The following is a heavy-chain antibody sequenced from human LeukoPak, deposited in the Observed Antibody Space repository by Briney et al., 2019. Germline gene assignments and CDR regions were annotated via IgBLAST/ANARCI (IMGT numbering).Heavy chain of an antibody. Sequence: GGSLSLSCAASGFTFTTYGMHWVRQAPGKGLEWVAFIRYDGSNKYYADSVKGRFTISRDNSKNTLYLQMNSLRAEDTAVYYCASSVVVADNYWGQGTLVTVSS. V-gene: IGHV3-30*02. CDR2: IRYDGSNK. D-gene: IGHD6-19*01. CDR1: GFTFTTYG. CDR3: ASSVVVADNY. J-gene: IGHJ4*02.